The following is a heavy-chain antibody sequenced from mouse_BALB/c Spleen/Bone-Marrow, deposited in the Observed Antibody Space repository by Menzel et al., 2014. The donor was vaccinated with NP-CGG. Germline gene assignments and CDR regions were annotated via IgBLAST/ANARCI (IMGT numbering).Heavy chain of an antibody. CDR2: ILPGSGST. J-gene: IGHJ1*01. V-gene: IGHV1-9*01. D-gene: IGHD2-3*01. CDR1: GYTFSSYW. Sequence: QVQLQQSGAELMKPGASVKISCKATGYTFSSYWIEWVKQRPGHGLEWIGEILPGSGSTNCNEKFKGKATFTADTSSNTAYMQLSSLTSEDSAVYYCARRGGWLGYFDVWGAGTTVTVSS. CDR3: ARRGGWLGYFDV.